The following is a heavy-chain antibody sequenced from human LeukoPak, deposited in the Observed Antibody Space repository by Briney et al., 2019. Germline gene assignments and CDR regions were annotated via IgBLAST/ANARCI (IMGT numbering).Heavy chain of an antibody. CDR1: GGSISSSSYY. V-gene: IGHV3-11*01. D-gene: IGHD1-26*01. Sequence: PSETLSLTCTVSGGSISSSSYYWGWIRQAPGKGLEWVSYISSSGSTIYYADSVKGRFTISRDNAKNSLYLQMNSLTVEDSAIYYCARDPYSGNYGDHYYYYMDVWGKGTTVTISS. CDR2: ISSSGSTI. J-gene: IGHJ6*03. CDR3: ARDPYSGNYGDHYYYYMDV.